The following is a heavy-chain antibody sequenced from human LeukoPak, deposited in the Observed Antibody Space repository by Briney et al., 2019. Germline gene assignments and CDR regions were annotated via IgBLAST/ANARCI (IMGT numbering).Heavy chain of an antibody. CDR3: VKDFHNSWTFDY. D-gene: IGHD3/OR15-3a*01. CDR2: INDDGRKK. CDR1: GFTFSSYS. Sequence: PGGSLRLSCAASGFTFSSYSMNWVRQAPGKGLEWVAFINDDGRKKDYADSVKGRLTISRDTSKNTLYLQMTSLRVEDTAVYYCVKDFHNSWTFDYWGQGTLVTVSS. J-gene: IGHJ4*02. V-gene: IGHV3-30*02.